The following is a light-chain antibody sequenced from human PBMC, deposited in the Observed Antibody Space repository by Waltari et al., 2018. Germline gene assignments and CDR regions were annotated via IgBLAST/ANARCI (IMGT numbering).Light chain of an antibody. J-gene: IGKJ1*01. CDR3: QQYSSYSSWT. Sequence: DIQMTQSPSTLSASVGDRVTITCRASQNINSWLAWYQQRPGKAPRLLIYKASTLQSGVPSRFSGSGSGTEFTLTINSLQTDDFATYYCQQYSSYSSWTFGQGTQV. CDR2: KAS. V-gene: IGKV1-5*03. CDR1: QNINSW.